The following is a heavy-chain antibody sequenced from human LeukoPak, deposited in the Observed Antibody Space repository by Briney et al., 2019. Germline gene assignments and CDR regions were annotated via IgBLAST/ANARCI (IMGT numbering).Heavy chain of an antibody. D-gene: IGHD2-15*01. V-gene: IGHV3-23*01. J-gene: IGHJ4*02. CDR3: AKVALNYYCSGGSCYSDS. CDR1: GFTFSSHA. Sequence: GGSLRLSCAASGFTFSSHAMSWIRQAPGKGLEWVSAISDTGGSTYYADSVKGRFTISRDNSKNTLYLQMNSLRAEDTAVYYCAKVALNYYCSGGSCYSDSWGQGTLVTVSS. CDR2: ISDTGGST.